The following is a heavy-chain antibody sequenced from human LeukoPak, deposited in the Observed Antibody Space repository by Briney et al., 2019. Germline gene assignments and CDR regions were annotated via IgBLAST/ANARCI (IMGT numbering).Heavy chain of an antibody. CDR2: IYYSGST. Sequence: SETLSLTCTVSGGPISSYYWSWIRQPPGKGLEWIGYIYYSGSTNYNPSLKSRVTISVDTSKNQFSLKLSSVTAADTAVYYCARAGIAVAAANWFDPWGQGTLVTVSS. CDR1: GGPISSYY. J-gene: IGHJ5*02. V-gene: IGHV4-59*01. D-gene: IGHD6-19*01. CDR3: ARAGIAVAAANWFDP.